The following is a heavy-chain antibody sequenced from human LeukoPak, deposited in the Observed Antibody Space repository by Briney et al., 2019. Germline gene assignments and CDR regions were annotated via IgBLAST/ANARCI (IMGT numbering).Heavy chain of an antibody. J-gene: IGHJ3*02. Sequence: GGSLRLSCAASGFTFSSYVMSWVRQAPGKGLEWVSDISGSGGSTYYADSVKGRFTISRDNSKNTLYLQMNSLRAEDTAVYYCAKDRAFYYDSSGYYPDAFDIWGQGTMVTVSS. CDR3: AKDRAFYYDSSGYYPDAFDI. CDR1: GFTFSSYV. D-gene: IGHD3-22*01. CDR2: ISGSGGST. V-gene: IGHV3-23*01.